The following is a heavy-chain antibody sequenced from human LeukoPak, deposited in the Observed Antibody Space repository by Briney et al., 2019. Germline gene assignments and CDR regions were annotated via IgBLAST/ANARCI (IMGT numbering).Heavy chain of an antibody. J-gene: IGHJ4*02. D-gene: IGHD3-9*01. V-gene: IGHV3-23*01. Sequence: GGSLRLSCAASGFTFSSNWMSWVRQAPGKGLEWVSAISGGGGSTHYADSVKGRFTISRDNSKNTLYLQVNSLRAEDTAVYYCAKFYDISTGYFDCWGQGTLVTVSS. CDR1: GFTFSSNW. CDR2: ISGGGGST. CDR3: AKFYDISTGYFDC.